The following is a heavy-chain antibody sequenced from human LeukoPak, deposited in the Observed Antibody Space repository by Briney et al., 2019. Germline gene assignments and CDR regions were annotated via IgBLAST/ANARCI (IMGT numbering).Heavy chain of an antibody. V-gene: IGHV4-31*03. CDR1: GGSISSGAYY. Sequence: SETLSLTCTVSGGSISSGAYYWGWIRQHPGKGLEYIGYIYYSGSTYYNPSLKSRVTISVDTPKNQFSLKLSSVTAADTAVYYCVRENYFDYWGQGTLVTVSS. CDR3: VRENYFDY. J-gene: IGHJ4*02. CDR2: IYYSGST.